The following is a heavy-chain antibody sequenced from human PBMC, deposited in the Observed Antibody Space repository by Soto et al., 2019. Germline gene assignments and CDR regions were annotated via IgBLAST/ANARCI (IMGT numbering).Heavy chain of an antibody. V-gene: IGHV3-21*01. CDR2: ISSSSSYI. CDR3: ARDRNFLSYYYGMDV. CDR1: GVTFSSYS. Sequence: LSCAASGVTFSSYSMNWVRQAPGKGLEWVSSISSSSSYIYYADSVKGRFTISRDNAKNSLYLQMNSLRAEDTAVYYCARDRNFLSYYYGMDVWGQGTTVTVSS. J-gene: IGHJ6*02.